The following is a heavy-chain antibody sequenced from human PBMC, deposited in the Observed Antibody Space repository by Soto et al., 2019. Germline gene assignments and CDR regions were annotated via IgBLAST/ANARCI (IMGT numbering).Heavy chain of an antibody. CDR2: IYWNDDK. D-gene: IGHD5-12*01. Sequence: QITLKESGPTLVKPTQTLTLTCTFSGFSLSTSGVGVGWIRQPPGKALEWLALIYWNDDKSYSPSLKSRLTITKDTSKNQVVLTMTNMDPVDTATYYCAHRRNTARMVAYPTNWFAPWGQGTLVTVSS. V-gene: IGHV2-5*01. CDR3: AHRRNTARMVAYPTNWFAP. J-gene: IGHJ5*02. CDR1: GFSLSTSGVG.